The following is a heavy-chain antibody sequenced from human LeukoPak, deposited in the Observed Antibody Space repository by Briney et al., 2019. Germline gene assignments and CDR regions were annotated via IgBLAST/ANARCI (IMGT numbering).Heavy chain of an antibody. J-gene: IGHJ4*02. CDR2: IYNSGST. D-gene: IGHD3-10*01. CDR3: AREVGPSYFDY. V-gene: IGHV4-39*07. CDR1: GGSISSRSYY. Sequence: SETLSLTCTVSGGSISSRSYYWGWIRQPPGTGLEWIGSIYNSGSTVYNPSLKSRVTISVATSKNQLSLKLNSVTAADTAVYYCAREVGPSYFDYWGQGTLVTVSS.